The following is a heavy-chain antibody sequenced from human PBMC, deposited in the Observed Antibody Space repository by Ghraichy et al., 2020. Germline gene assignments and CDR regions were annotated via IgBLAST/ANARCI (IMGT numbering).Heavy chain of an antibody. J-gene: IGHJ5*02. CDR3: ARDCESMVRGVIIDNWFDP. Sequence: ASVKVSCKASGYTFTSYGISWVRQAPGQGLEWMGWISAYNGNTNYAQKLQGRVTMTTDTSTSTAYMELRSLRSDDTAVYYCARDCESMVRGVIIDNWFDPWGQGTLVTVSS. CDR2: ISAYNGNT. D-gene: IGHD3-10*01. CDR1: GYTFTSYG. V-gene: IGHV1-18*01.